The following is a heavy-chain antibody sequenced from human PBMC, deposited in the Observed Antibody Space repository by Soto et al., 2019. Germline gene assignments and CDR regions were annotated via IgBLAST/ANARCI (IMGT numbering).Heavy chain of an antibody. V-gene: IGHV1-8*01. J-gene: IGHJ4*02. Sequence: ASVKVSCKASGYSFSDYDINWVRQATGLGLEWMGWMNPNTGNTRYAQKFQGRFTMTRDTSISTVYMELGSLTSEDTAVYYCARGKLATMTDFWGKGTPVTVSS. D-gene: IGHD5-12*01. CDR2: MNPNTGNT. CDR3: ARGKLATMTDF. CDR1: GYSFSDYD.